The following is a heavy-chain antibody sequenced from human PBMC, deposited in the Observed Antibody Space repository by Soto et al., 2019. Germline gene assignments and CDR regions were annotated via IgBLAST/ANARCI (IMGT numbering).Heavy chain of an antibody. J-gene: IGHJ4*02. CDR2: INNDGSDT. CDR3: VRDQSTLLELFDW. CDR1: GFSFSTYW. V-gene: IGHV3-74*01. Sequence: EVQLAESGGGLVHPGGSLRLSCAASGFSFSTYWMHWVRHIPGKGLEWVSRINNDGSDTSYADSVKGRFTTSRDNAKNTLFLQMNNLRLEDTAVYYCVRDQSTLLELFDWWGQGTLVTVSS. D-gene: IGHD1-7*01.